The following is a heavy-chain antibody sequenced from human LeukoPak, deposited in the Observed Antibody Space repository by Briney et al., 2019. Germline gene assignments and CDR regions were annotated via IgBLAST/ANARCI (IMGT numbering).Heavy chain of an antibody. D-gene: IGHD3-22*01. CDR1: GFTFSSYW. V-gene: IGHV3-74*01. J-gene: IGHJ3*02. Sequence: GGSLRLSCAASGFTFSSYWMHWVRQAPGKGLVWVSRINSDGSSTSYADSVKGRFTISRDNAKNTLYLQMNSLRAEDTAVYYCARGHDSSGYYYDDAFDIWGQGTMVTVSS. CDR2: INSDGSST. CDR3: ARGHDSSGYYYDDAFDI.